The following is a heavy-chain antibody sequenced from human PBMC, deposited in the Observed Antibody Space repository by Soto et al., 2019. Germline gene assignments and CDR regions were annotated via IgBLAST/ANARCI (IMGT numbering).Heavy chain of an antibody. Sequence: QVQLVQSGAEVKKPGSSVKVCCKASGGTFSSYTISWVRQAPGQGLEWMGRIIPILGIANYAQKFQGRVTMTADKSTSPAYMELSSLRSEDTAVYYCARGARGGDKVDYWGQGTLVTVSS. J-gene: IGHJ4*02. CDR3: ARGARGGDKVDY. CDR1: GGTFSSYT. D-gene: IGHD3-16*01. V-gene: IGHV1-69*02. CDR2: IIPILGIA.